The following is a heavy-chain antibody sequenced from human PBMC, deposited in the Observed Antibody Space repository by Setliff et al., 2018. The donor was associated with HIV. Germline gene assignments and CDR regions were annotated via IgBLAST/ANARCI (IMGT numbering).Heavy chain of an antibody. J-gene: IGHJ6*02. CDR3: ARVSMVRGVIHYYNYGMDV. CDR1: GGSITGGSYY. D-gene: IGHD3-10*01. CDR2: IYTSGTT. V-gene: IGHV4-61*02. Sequence: SETLSLTCTVSGGSITGGSYYWSWIRQPAGKGLEWIGRIYTSGTTSYNPSLKSRVSISVDTSKNQFSVKLTSVTAADTAVYYCARVSMVRGVIHYYNYGMDVWGQGTTVTVSS.